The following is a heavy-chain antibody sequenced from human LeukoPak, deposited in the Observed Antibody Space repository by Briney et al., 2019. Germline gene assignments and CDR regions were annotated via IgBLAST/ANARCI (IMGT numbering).Heavy chain of an antibody. V-gene: IGHV3-30*02. J-gene: IGHJ4*02. CDR1: GFTFSSYG. D-gene: IGHD3-22*01. CDR2: IRYDGSNK. Sequence: GSLRLSCAASGFTFSSYGMHWVRQAPGKGLEWVAFIRYDGSNKYYADSVKGRFTISRDNSRNTLYLQMNSLRAEDTAVYYCARGSGYLETFDYWGQGTLVTVSS. CDR3: ARGSGYLETFDY.